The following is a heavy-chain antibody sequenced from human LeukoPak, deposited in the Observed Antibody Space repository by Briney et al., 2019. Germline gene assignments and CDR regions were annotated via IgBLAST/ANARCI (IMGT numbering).Heavy chain of an antibody. CDR1: QFSISYDW. Sequence: GGSLRLSCAASQFSISYDWMHWVRQAPGKGLEWVASIKEDGRDIHYLDSVKCRFSISRDNAKNSLYLEMNTLRAEDTAVYYCVRGSGWFFGLWGQGSLVTVSS. J-gene: IGHJ4*02. CDR2: IKEDGRDI. D-gene: IGHD6-19*01. V-gene: IGHV3-7*01. CDR3: VRGSGWFFGL.